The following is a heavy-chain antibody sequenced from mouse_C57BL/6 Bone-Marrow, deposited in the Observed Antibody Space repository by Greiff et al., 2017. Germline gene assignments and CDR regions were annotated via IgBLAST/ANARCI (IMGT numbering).Heavy chain of an antibody. J-gene: IGHJ2*01. CDR1: GYAFSSSW. CDR3: ARWGALITTVVATDY. Sequence: VQLQQSGPELVKPGASVKISCKASGYAFSSSWMNWVKQRPGTGLEWIGRIYPGDGDTNYNGKFKGKATLTADKSSSTAYMQLSSLTSEDSAVYFCARWGALITTVVATDYWGQGTTLTVSS. D-gene: IGHD1-1*01. V-gene: IGHV1-82*01. CDR2: IYPGDGDT.